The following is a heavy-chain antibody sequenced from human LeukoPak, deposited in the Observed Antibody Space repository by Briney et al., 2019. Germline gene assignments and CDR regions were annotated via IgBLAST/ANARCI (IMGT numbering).Heavy chain of an antibody. CDR3: ARRSSGYYYAFDY. CDR2: INQDGSEK. Sequence: GGSLRLSCAASGFTFSSDWMSWVRQAPGKGLEWVASINQDGSEKYYVDSVKGRFTISRDNARNSLYLEMNSLRVEDTAVYYRARRSSGYYYAFDYWGQGTLVTVSS. CDR1: GFTFSSDW. V-gene: IGHV3-7*01. J-gene: IGHJ4*02. D-gene: IGHD3-22*01.